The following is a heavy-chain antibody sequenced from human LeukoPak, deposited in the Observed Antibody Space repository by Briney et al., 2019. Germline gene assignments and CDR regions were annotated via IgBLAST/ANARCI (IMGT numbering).Heavy chain of an antibody. J-gene: IGHJ5*02. V-gene: IGHV4-4*07. D-gene: IGHD3-10*01. CDR2: IYTSGTI. CDR3: ARDSGTTGEVKFDP. Sequence: SETLSLTCTVSGGSISSYYWSWIRQPAGTALEWIGSIYTSGTITYNPSLKSRVTMSVDTSKNQFSLKLSSVTAADTAVYYCARDSGTTGEVKFDPWGQGTLVTVSS. CDR1: GGSISSYY.